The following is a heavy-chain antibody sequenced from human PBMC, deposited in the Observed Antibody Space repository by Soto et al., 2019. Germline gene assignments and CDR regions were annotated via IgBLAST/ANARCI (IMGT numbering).Heavy chain of an antibody. J-gene: IGHJ4*02. D-gene: IGHD4-17*01. Sequence: ASETLSLTCTVSGGSISSGGYYWGWIRQPPGKGLEWIGTIYYSGSTYYNPSLKSRVTISVDTSKNQFSLKLSSVTAADTAVYYCARQFSVYGDYGRYFDFWGQGTLVTVSS. CDR3: ARQFSVYGDYGRYFDF. CDR1: GGSISSGGYY. V-gene: IGHV4-39*01. CDR2: IYYSGST.